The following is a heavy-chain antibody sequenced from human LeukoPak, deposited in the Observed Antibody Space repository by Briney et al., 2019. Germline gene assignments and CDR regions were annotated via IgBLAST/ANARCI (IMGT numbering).Heavy chain of an antibody. CDR2: INSDGSST. D-gene: IGHD6-6*01. J-gene: IGHJ6*02. Sequence: PGGSLRLSCAASGFTFSSYWMHWVRQAPGKGLVWVSRINSDGSSTSYADSVKGRFTISRDNAKNTLYLQMNSLRAEDTAVYYCARELAARGNYYGMDVWGQGTTVTVSS. V-gene: IGHV3-74*01. CDR1: GFTFSSYW. CDR3: ARELAARGNYYGMDV.